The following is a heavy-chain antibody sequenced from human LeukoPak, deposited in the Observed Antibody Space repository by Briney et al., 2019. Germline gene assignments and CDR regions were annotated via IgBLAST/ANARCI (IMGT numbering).Heavy chain of an antibody. D-gene: IGHD2-21*02. CDR2: IVVGSGNT. CDR1: GFTFTSSA. V-gene: IGHV1-58*02. Sequence: ASVKVSCKASGFTFTSSAMQWVRQARGQRLEWIGWIVVGSGNTNYAQKFQERVTITRDMSTSTAYMELSSLRSEDTAVYYCAADKARAYCGGDCLADWGQGTLVTVSS. J-gene: IGHJ4*02. CDR3: AADKARAYCGGDCLAD.